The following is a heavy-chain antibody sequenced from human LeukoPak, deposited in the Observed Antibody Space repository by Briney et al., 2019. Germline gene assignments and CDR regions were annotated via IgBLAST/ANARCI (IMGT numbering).Heavy chain of an antibody. Sequence: GASVKVSCKASGYTFTGYYMHWVRQAPGQGLEWMGWINPNSGGTNYAQKFQGRVTMTRDTSISTAYMELSRLRSDDTAVYYCATYMVRGVIIPDYWGQGTLVTVSS. CDR2: INPNSGGT. J-gene: IGHJ4*02. CDR3: ATYMVRGVIIPDY. D-gene: IGHD3-10*01. V-gene: IGHV1-2*02. CDR1: GYTFTGYY.